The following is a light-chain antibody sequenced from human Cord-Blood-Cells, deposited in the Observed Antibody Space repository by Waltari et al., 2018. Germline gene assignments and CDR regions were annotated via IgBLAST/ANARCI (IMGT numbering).Light chain of an antibody. CDR3: QVWDSSTYV. CDR2: KDS. V-gene: IGLV3-1*01. Sequence: SYELTQPPSVCVSPGQTASITCSGATLGDKYACWYQQKPGQSPVLVSYKDSKRTSGSPERFSASNSWNTASLTISGTQAMDEADYYCQVWDSSTYVFGTGTKVTVL. CDR1: TLGDKY. J-gene: IGLJ1*01.